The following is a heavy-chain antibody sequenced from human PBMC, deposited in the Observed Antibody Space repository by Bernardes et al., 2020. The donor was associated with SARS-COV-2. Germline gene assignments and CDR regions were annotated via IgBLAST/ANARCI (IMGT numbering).Heavy chain of an antibody. CDR3: AGTTITCCDY. V-gene: IGHV3-74*01. J-gene: IGHJ4*02. D-gene: IGHD3-10*01. CDR2: MSGDGSGT. CDR1: GITFSSFW. Sequence: GSLRLSCEASGITFSSFWMHWVRQSPGTGLIWVSRMSGDGSGTTYADSVKGRFTISRDNSRNTLYLQMNSLTPEDSGLYYCAGTTITCCDYWGQGTLVTVSS.